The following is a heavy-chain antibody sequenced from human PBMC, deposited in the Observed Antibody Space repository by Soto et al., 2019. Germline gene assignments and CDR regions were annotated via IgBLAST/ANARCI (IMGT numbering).Heavy chain of an antibody. V-gene: IGHV3-48*01. J-gene: IGHJ4*02. Sequence: EVQLVESGGGLVQPGGSLRLSCAASGFTFSSYSMNWVRQAPGKGLEWVSYISSSSSTIYYADSVKGRFTISRDNAKNSLYLQINSLRAEDTAVYYCARDPSFWRRWGQGTLVAVSS. D-gene: IGHD3-3*01. CDR2: ISSSSSTI. CDR3: ARDPSFWRR. CDR1: GFTFSSYS.